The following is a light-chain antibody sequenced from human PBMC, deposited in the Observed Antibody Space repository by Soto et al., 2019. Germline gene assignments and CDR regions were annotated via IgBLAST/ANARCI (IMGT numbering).Light chain of an antibody. CDR3: QQYNSYSSWT. J-gene: IGKJ1*01. CDR2: DAS. V-gene: IGKV1-5*01. CDR1: QAVPNN. Sequence: DIHLTQSPSFLSASVGDRVTITCRPSQAVPNNMAWYQQKPGKPPKLLIYDASSLESGVPSRFSGSGSGTEFTLTISSLQPDDFATYYCQQYNSYSSWTFGQGTKVEIK.